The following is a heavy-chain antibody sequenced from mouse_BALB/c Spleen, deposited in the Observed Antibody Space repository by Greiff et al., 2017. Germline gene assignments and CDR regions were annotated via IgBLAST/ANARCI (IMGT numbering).Heavy chain of an antibody. J-gene: IGHJ4*01. V-gene: IGHV5-17*02. CDR3: ARGANYYAMDY. CDR1: GFTFSSFG. Sequence: EGKLVESGGGLVQPGGSRKLSCAASGFTFSSFGMHWVRQAPEKGLEWVAYISSGSSTIYYADTVKGRFTISRDNPKNTLFLQMTSLRSEDTAMYYCARGANYYAMDYWGQGTSVTVSS. CDR2: ISSGSSTI.